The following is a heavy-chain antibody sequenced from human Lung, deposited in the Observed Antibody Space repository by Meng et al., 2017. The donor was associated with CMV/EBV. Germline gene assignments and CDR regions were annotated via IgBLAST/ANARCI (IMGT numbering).Heavy chain of an antibody. CDR2: IYSDGIST. V-gene: IGHV3-74*01. J-gene: IGHJ3*02. D-gene: IGHD3-10*01. CDR1: GINFNTYW. CDR3: AREPGRGAFDI. Sequence: ESXKISXAVSGINFNTYWMHWVRQVPGKGLVWLSRIYSDGISTRYADSVKGRFTISRDNTKNTLYLQMNGLRAEDTAVYYCAREPGRGAFDIWGQGTMVTVSS.